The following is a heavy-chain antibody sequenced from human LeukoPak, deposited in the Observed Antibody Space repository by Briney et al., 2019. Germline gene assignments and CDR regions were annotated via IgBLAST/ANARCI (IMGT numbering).Heavy chain of an antibody. J-gene: IGHJ4*02. CDR3: ATRSTGVAATFDS. Sequence: PSETLSLTCTVSGGSISSYYWSWIRQPPGKGLEWIGYIYDSGNTNYNPSHKSRVTISVDTSKNQFSLKLSSVTAADTAVYYCATRSTGVAATFDSWGQGTLVTVSS. CDR1: GGSISSYY. V-gene: IGHV4-59*01. D-gene: IGHD2-15*01. CDR2: IYDSGNT.